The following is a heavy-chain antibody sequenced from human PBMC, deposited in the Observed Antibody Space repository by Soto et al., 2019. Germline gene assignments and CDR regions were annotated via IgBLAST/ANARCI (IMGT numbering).Heavy chain of an antibody. Sequence: QVQLQESGPGLVKPSQTLSLTCTVSGGSISSGDYYWSWIRQPPGKGLEWIGYIYYSGSTYYNPDRKSRVTISVDTSKNQFSLKLSSVTAADTAVYYCASELWFGELFDGMDVWGQGTTVTVSS. J-gene: IGHJ6*02. D-gene: IGHD3-10*01. CDR2: IYYSGST. CDR1: GGSISSGDYY. CDR3: ASELWFGELFDGMDV. V-gene: IGHV4-30-4*01.